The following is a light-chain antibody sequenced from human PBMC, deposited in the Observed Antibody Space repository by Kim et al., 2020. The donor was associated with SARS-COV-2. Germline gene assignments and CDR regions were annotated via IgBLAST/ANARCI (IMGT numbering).Light chain of an antibody. J-gene: IGKJ2*01. CDR1: QGIRNH. CDR2: AAS. Sequence: SVSVGYVVTITWRASQGIRNHLAWYQQKPGKVPKVLIYAASTLQSGVPSRFSGSGSGTDFTLTITSLQPEDVATYYCQKYNSAPYTFGQGTKLEI. V-gene: IGKV1-27*01. CDR3: QKYNSAPYT.